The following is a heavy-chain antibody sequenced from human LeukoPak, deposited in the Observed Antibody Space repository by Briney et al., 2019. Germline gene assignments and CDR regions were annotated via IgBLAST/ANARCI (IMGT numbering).Heavy chain of an antibody. V-gene: IGHV1-69*13. J-gene: IGHJ4*02. CDR2: IIPIFGTA. CDR3: ARGSGGTYHSGKHY. CDR1: GYTFTSYG. Sequence: GASVKVSCKASGYTFTSYGISWVRQAPGQGLEWMGGIIPIFGTANYAQKFQGRVTITADESTNTAYMELSSLRSEDTAVYYCARGSGGTYHSGKHYWGQGTLVTVSS. D-gene: IGHD1-26*01.